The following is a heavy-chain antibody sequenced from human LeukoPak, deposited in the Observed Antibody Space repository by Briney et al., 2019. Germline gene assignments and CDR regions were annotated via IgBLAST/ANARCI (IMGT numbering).Heavy chain of an antibody. CDR3: ARDSGYDFWSGYLSNYYYYMDV. Sequence: GGSLRLSCAASGFSFSSHSMNWVRQAPGKGLEWVSYISSSSNTIYYADSVKGRFTISRDNAKNSLYLQMNSLRAEDTAVYYCARDSGYDFWSGYLSNYYYYMDVWGKGTTVTVSS. CDR2: ISSSSNTI. D-gene: IGHD3-3*01. J-gene: IGHJ6*03. V-gene: IGHV3-48*01. CDR1: GFSFSSHS.